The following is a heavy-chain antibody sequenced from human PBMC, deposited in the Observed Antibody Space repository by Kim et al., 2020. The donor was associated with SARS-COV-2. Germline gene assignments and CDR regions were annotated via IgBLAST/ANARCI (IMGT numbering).Heavy chain of an antibody. D-gene: IGHD3-22*01. CDR1: GFTFGDYA. V-gene: IGHV3-49*04. CDR2: IRSKAYGGTT. Sequence: GGSLRLSCTASGFTFGDYAMSWVRQAPGKGLEWVGFIRSKAYGGTTEYAASVKGRFTISRDDSKSIAYLQMNSLKTEDTAVYYCTRVTMIVVGRDDPWGQGTLVTVSS. J-gene: IGHJ5*02. CDR3: TRVTMIVVGRDDP.